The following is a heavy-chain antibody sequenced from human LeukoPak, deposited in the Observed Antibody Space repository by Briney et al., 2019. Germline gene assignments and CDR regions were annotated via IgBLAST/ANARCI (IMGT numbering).Heavy chain of an antibody. V-gene: IGHV4-38-2*02. CDR3: ARVSNWNEIIDY. Sequence: PSETLSLTCTVSGYSISSGYYWGWIRQPPGKGLEWIGSIYHSGSTYYNPSLKSRVTISVDTSKNQFFLKLSSVTAADTAVYYCARVSNWNEIIDYWGQGTLVTVSS. J-gene: IGHJ4*02. D-gene: IGHD1-1*01. CDR2: IYHSGST. CDR1: GYSISSGYY.